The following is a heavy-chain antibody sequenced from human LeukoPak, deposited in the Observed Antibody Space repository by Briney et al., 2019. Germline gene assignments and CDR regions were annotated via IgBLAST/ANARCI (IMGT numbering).Heavy chain of an antibody. CDR1: GGTFSSYA. Sequence: ASVKVSCTASGGTFSSYAISWVRQAPGQGLEWMGGIIPIFGTANYAQKFQGRVTITADESTSTAYMELSSLRSEDTAVYYCARDRGYCSGGSCYSPWFDPWGQGTLVTVSS. V-gene: IGHV1-69*01. CDR2: IIPIFGTA. CDR3: ARDRGYCSGGSCYSPWFDP. J-gene: IGHJ5*02. D-gene: IGHD2-15*01.